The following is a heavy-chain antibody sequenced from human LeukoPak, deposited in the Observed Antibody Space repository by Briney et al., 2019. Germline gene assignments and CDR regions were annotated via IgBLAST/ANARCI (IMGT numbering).Heavy chain of an antibody. V-gene: IGHV1-69*05. CDR3: ARATPDYGGNSRGGFDP. CDR1: GGTFSSYA. Sequence: GASVKVSCKASGGTFSSYAISWVRQAPGQGLEWMGGIIPIFGTANYAQKFQGRVTITTDESTSTAYMELSSLRSEDTAVCYCARATPDYGGNSRGGFDPWGQGTLVTVSS. D-gene: IGHD4-23*01. J-gene: IGHJ5*02. CDR2: IIPIFGTA.